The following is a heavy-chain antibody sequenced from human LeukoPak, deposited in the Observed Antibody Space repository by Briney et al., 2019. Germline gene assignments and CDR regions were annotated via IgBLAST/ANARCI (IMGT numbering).Heavy chain of an antibody. J-gene: IGHJ4*02. CDR2: ISATGSNT. CDR3: AKGLSSGWYDFDH. Sequence: GGSLRLSCAASGFTFGNYGIIWVRQAPGKGLQWVSFISATGSNTYYAESVKGRFTISRDNPRSTVFLHMSSLRADDTGVYYCAKGLSSGWYDFDHWGQGTLVSVSS. D-gene: IGHD6-19*01. CDR1: GFTFGNYG. V-gene: IGHV3-23*01.